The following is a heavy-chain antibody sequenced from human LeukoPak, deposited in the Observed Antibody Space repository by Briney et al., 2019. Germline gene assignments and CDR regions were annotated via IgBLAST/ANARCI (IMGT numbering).Heavy chain of an antibody. CDR3: ASSYYDILTGPGSFDY. CDR2: MNPNSGNT. D-gene: IGHD3-9*01. CDR1: GGTFSSYA. V-gene: IGHV1-8*02. J-gene: IGHJ4*02. Sequence: ASVKVSCKASGGTFSSYAISWVRQAPGQGLEWMGWMNPNSGNTGYAQKFQGRVTMTRNTSISTAYMELSSLRSEDTAVYYCASSYYDILTGPGSFDYWGQGTLVTVSS.